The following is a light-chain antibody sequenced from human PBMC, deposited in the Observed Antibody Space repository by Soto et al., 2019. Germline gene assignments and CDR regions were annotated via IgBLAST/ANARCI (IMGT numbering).Light chain of an antibody. Sequence: DIQMTQSPSTLSASIGDRVTITCRASQSISSWLAWYQQKPGKAPKLLIYKASSLESGVPSRFSGSGSGTEFTLTISSPQPDDFAAYYCQQYSTYVWTFGQGTKVDIK. J-gene: IGKJ1*01. V-gene: IGKV1-5*03. CDR3: QQYSTYVWT. CDR2: KAS. CDR1: QSISSW.